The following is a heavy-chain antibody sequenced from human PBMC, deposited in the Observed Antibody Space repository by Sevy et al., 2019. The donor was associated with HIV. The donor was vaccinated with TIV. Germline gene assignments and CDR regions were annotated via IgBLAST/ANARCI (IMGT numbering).Heavy chain of an antibody. J-gene: IGHJ6*02. D-gene: IGHD2-8*01. CDR2: ISAGGDTK. V-gene: IGHV3-23*01. CDR3: GRDPGIIWCGAPSSMDV. Sequence: GGSLRLSCTASGFIFNNYPMSWVRQAPGKGLEWVSTISAGGDTKYYADSVRGRFSISRDNSKNIVYLQMNGLGVEESDVYYCGRDPGIIWCGAPSSMDVWGQGTTVTVSS. CDR1: GFIFNNYP.